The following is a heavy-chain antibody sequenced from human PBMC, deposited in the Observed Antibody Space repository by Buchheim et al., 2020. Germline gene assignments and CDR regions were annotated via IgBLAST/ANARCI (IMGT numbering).Heavy chain of an antibody. V-gene: IGHV3-23*01. J-gene: IGHJ4*02. Sequence: EVQLLASGGGLVKTGGSLRLSCAASGFTFSSYALSWVRQAPGKGLEWVSAISGSGGATYYADSVKGRFTLSSDHSKNTLSLQMNSLRAEDSAIYYCAKHVSTSSLGRYLYYWGQGAL. D-gene: IGHD3/OR15-3a*01. CDR1: GFTFSSYA. CDR2: ISGSGGAT. CDR3: AKHVSTSSLGRYLYY.